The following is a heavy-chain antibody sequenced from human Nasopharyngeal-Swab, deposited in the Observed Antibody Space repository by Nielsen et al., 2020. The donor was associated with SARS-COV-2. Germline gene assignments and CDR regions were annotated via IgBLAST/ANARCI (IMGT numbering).Heavy chain of an antibody. Sequence: GESLKISCAASGFTFSKFYMSWVRQAAGKGLEWVANIKQDGSGCYYVDSVKGRFTISRDDANNSLYLQMNSLRAGDTGVYYCARGGSSFPFDYWGPGTLVTVSS. V-gene: IGHV3-7*01. CDR1: GFTFSKFY. D-gene: IGHD6-13*01. J-gene: IGHJ4*02. CDR3: ARGGSSFPFDY. CDR2: IKQDGSGC.